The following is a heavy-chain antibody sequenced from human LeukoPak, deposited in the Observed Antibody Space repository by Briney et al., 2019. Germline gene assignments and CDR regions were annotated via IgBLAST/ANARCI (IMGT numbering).Heavy chain of an antibody. CDR1: GYTFTSYG. CDR2: ISAYNGNT. D-gene: IGHD3-22*01. Sequence: ASVKVSCKASGYTFTSYGISWVRQAPGQGLEWMGWISAYNGNTNYAQKLQGRVTMTTDTSTSTAYMELRSLRSDDTAVYYCARDLETDPYDSSGYYYVYWGQGTLVTVSS. J-gene: IGHJ4*02. CDR3: ARDLETDPYDSSGYYYVY. V-gene: IGHV1-18*01.